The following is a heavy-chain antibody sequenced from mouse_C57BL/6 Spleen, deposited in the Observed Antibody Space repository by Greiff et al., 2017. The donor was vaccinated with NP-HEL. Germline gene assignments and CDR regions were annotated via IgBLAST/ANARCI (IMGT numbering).Heavy chain of an antibody. D-gene: IGHD1-1*01. CDR3: ARDYGSSYRYFDV. J-gene: IGHJ1*03. CDR2: IYPYNGVS. V-gene: IGHV1-31*01. Sequence: VQLQQSGPELVKPGASGYSFTGYYMHWVKQSHGNILDWIGYIYPYNGVSSYNQKFKGKATLTVDKSSSTAYMELRSLTSEDSAVYYCARDYGSSYRYFDVWGTGTTVTVSS. CDR1: GYSFTGYY.